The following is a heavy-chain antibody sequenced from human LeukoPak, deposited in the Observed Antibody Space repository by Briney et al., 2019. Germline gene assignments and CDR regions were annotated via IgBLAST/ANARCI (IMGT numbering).Heavy chain of an antibody. CDR3: AREEQSSIAAAGAYYYGMDV. CDR2: MNPNSGNT. J-gene: IGHJ6*02. D-gene: IGHD6-13*01. Sequence: GASVKVSCKASGYTFTSYDINWVRQATGQGLEWMGWMNPNSGNTGYAQKFQGRVTMTRNTSISTAYMELSSLRSEDTAVYYCAREEQSSIAAAGAYYYGMDVWGQGTTVTVSS. V-gene: IGHV1-8*01. CDR1: GYTFTSYD.